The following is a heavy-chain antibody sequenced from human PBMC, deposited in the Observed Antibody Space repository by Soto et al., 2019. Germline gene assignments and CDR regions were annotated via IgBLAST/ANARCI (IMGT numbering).Heavy chain of an antibody. D-gene: IGHD3-22*01. CDR3: AKSGSYASSGYWGDAFDI. V-gene: IGHV3-23*01. CDR1: GFTFSIYA. CDR2: ISGSGGST. Sequence: LRLSCSASGFTFSIYAMSWVRQAPGKCLEWVSAISGSGGSTYYADSVKGRFTISRDNSKNTLYLQMNSLRAEDTAVYYCAKSGSYASSGYWGDAFDIWRQGTMVTVSS. J-gene: IGHJ3*02.